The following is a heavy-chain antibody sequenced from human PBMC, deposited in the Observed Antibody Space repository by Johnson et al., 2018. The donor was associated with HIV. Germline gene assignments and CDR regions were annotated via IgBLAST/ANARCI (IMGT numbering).Heavy chain of an antibody. Sequence: VQLVESGGGLVHPGGSLRLSCAASGFTVSSNYMSWVRQAPGKGLEWVSVIYSGGTTYYADSVKGRFTISRDTSENTVYLQMNSLRAEDTAVYYCTKMGALGAFDIWGQGTMVTVSS. J-gene: IGHJ3*02. D-gene: IGHD3-16*01. CDR2: IYSGGTT. CDR1: GFTVSSNY. V-gene: IGHV3-66*01. CDR3: TKMGALGAFDI.